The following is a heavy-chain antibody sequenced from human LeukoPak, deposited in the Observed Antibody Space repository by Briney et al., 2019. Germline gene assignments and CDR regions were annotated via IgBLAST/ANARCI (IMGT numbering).Heavy chain of an antibody. CDR1: GGSISSYY. CDR3: ASTYYHFWSGYSYGMDV. D-gene: IGHD3-3*01. V-gene: IGHV4-59*01. J-gene: IGHJ6*02. CDR2: IYYSGST. Sequence: PSETLSLTCTVSGGSISSYYWSWIRQPPGKGLEWIGYIYYSGSTNYNPSLKSRVTISVDTSKNQFSLKLSSVTAADTGVYYCASTYYHFWSGYSYGMDVWGQGTTVTVSS.